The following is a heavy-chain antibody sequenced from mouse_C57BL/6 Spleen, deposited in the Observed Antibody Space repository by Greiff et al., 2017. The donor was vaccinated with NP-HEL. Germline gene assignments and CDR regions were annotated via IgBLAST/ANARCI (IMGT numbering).Heavy chain of an antibody. CDR3: AREGMITTRNYFDY. V-gene: IGHV1-81*01. CDR1: GYTFTSYG. CDR2: IYPRSGNT. Sequence: QVHLQQSGAELARPGASVKLSCKASGYTFTSYGISWVKQRTGQGLEWIGEIYPRSGNTYYNEKFKGKATLTADKSSSTAYMELRSLTSEDSAVYFCAREGMITTRNYFDYWGQGTTLTVS. D-gene: IGHD2-4*01. J-gene: IGHJ2*01.